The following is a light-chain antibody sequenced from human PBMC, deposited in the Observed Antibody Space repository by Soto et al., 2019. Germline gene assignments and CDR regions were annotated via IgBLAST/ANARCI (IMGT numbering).Light chain of an antibody. CDR2: GAS. J-gene: IGKJ1*01. V-gene: IGKV3-15*01. Sequence: EIVMTQSPATLSVSPGDRATLSCRASQSVNSNLAWYQQKPGQAPRLVIYGASARATGIPARFSGSGSGTEFTLTISSLQSEDFAVYYWQQYKNFWTFGQGTKVEIK. CDR3: QQYKNFWT. CDR1: QSVNSN.